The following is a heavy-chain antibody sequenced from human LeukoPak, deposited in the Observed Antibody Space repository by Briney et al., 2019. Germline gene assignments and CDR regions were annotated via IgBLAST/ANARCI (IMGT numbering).Heavy chain of an antibody. Sequence: PGGSLRLSCAASGFTFSSYWMSWVRQAPGKGLEWVANIKQDGSEKYYVDSVKGRFTISRDNAKNSLYLQMNSLRAEDTAVYYCARDCPPTYRSSWTHFDYWGQGTLVTVSS. D-gene: IGHD6-13*01. J-gene: IGHJ4*02. V-gene: IGHV3-7*01. CDR3: ARDCPPTYRSSWTHFDY. CDR1: GFTFSSYW. CDR2: IKQDGSEK.